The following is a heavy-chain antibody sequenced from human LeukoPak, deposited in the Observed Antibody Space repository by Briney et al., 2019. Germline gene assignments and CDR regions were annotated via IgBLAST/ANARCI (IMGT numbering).Heavy chain of an antibody. CDR3: ARSLHIVVVPAALDY. CDR1: GYTFTSYY. Sequence: ASVKVSCKASGYTFTSYYMHWVRQAPGQGLEWMGIINPSGGSTSYAQKFQGRVTMTRGTSTSTVYMELSSLRSEDTAVYYCARSLHIVVVPAALDYWGQGTLVTVSS. CDR2: INPSGGST. D-gene: IGHD2-2*01. J-gene: IGHJ4*02. V-gene: IGHV1-46*01.